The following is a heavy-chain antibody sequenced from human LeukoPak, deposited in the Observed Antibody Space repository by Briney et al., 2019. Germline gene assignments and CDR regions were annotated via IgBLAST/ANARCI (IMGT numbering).Heavy chain of an antibody. D-gene: IGHD5-18*01. CDR2: ISGSGGST. CDR1: GFTFSSYA. J-gene: IGHJ4*02. V-gene: IGHV3-23*01. Sequence: PGGSLRLSCAASGFTFSSYAMSWVRQAPGKGLEWVSAISGSGGSTYYADSVKGRFTISGDNSKNTLYLQMNSLRAEDTAVYHCAKTWIQLWSGDYWGQGTLVTVSS. CDR3: AKTWIQLWSGDY.